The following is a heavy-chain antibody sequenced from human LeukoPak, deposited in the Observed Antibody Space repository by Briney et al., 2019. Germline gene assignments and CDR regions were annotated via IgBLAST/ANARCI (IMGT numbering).Heavy chain of an antibody. D-gene: IGHD5-24*01. V-gene: IGHV1-69*06. CDR2: IIPIFGTV. CDR3: ARDQGRDGYNPFDY. J-gene: IGHJ4*02. Sequence: SVKVSCKASGGTFSSYAISWVRQAPGQGLEWMGGIIPIFGTVNYAQKFQGRVTITADKSTSTAYMELSSLRSEDTAVYYCARDQGRDGYNPFDYWGQGTLVTVSS. CDR1: GGTFSSYA.